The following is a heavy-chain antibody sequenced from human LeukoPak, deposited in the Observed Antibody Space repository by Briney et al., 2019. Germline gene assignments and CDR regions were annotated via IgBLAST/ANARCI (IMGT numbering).Heavy chain of an antibody. D-gene: IGHD6-19*01. V-gene: IGHV3-9*01. CDR1: GFTFDDYA. J-gene: IGHJ4*02. CDR2: ISWNSGSI. CDR3: AKDMSPYSSGWYQG. Sequence: PGGPLRLSCAASGFTFDDYAMHWVRQAPGKGLEWVSGISWNSGSIGYADSVKGRFTISRDNAKNSLYLQMNSLRAEDTALYYCAKDMSPYSSGWYQGWGQGTLVTVSS.